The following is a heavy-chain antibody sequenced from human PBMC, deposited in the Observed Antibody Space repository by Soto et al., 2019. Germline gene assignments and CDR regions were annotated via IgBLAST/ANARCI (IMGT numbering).Heavy chain of an antibody. J-gene: IGHJ5*02. CDR3: ARVVPGAEAWFGP. CDR2: ISLYSDGT. CDR1: GYTFSNYG. D-gene: IGHD2-2*01. Sequence: ASVKVSCKTSGYTFSNYGITWVRQAPGQPLEWLGWISLYSDGTNYAQKFQGRVSMTTDTSTTTACMELRSLRSDDTAVYYCARVVPGAEAWFGPWGQGTLVTVSS. V-gene: IGHV1-18*01.